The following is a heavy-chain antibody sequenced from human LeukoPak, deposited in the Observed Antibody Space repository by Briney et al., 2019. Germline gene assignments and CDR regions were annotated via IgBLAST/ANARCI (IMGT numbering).Heavy chain of an antibody. Sequence: ASETLSLTCTVSGYSISSGYYRGWIRQPPGKGLEWIGSIYHSGSTYYNPSLKSRVTISVDTSKNQFSLKLSSVTAADTAVYYCARGKVAGYPTMAFDIWGQGTMVTVSS. J-gene: IGHJ3*02. CDR1: GYSISSGYY. CDR2: IYHSGST. V-gene: IGHV4-38-2*02. D-gene: IGHD5-12*01. CDR3: ARGKVAGYPTMAFDI.